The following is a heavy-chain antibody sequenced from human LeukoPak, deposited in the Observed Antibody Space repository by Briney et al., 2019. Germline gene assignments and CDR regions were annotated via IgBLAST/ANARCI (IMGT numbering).Heavy chain of an antibody. CDR3: AKYAWLTDYFDY. J-gene: IGHJ4*02. D-gene: IGHD6-19*01. CDR2: IYSGGST. CDR1: GFTVSSNY. Sequence: GGSLRLSCAASGFTVSSNYMSWVRQAPGKGLEWVSVIYSGGSTYYADSVKGRFTISRDNSKNTLYLQMNSLRAEDTAVYYCAKYAWLTDYFDYWGQGTLVTVSS. V-gene: IGHV3-53*01.